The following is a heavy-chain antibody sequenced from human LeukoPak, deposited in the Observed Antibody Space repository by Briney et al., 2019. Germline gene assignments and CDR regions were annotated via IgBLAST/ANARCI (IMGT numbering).Heavy chain of an antibody. D-gene: IGHD3-16*02. J-gene: IGHJ4*02. CDR1: GGSISSYY. Sequence: PSETLSLTRTVSGGSISSYYRSWIRQPPGKGREWIGYIYYSGGTNYNPSLKRRVTISVDTSKTQFSLKLSSVPAADTAVYYCASQTNLGELSLTALSYFDYWGQGTLVTASS. V-gene: IGHV4-59*01. CDR3: ASQTNLGELSLTALSYFDY. CDR2: IYYSGGT.